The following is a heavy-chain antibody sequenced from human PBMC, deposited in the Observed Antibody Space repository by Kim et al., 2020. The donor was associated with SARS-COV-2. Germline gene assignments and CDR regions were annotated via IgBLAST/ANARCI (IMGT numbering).Heavy chain of an antibody. CDR3: ARLYYDSSGYNPGIDY. V-gene: IGHV4-39*01. CDR2: IYYSGST. D-gene: IGHD3-22*01. J-gene: IGHJ4*02. CDR1: GGSISSSSYY. Sequence: SETLSLTCTVSGGSISSSSYYWGWIRQPPGKGLEWIGSIYYSGSTYYNPSLKSRVTISVDTSKNQFSLKLSSVTAADTAVYYCARLYYDSSGYNPGIDYWGQGTLVTVSS.